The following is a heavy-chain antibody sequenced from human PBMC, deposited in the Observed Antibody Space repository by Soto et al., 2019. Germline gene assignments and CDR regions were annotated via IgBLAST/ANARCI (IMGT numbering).Heavy chain of an antibody. V-gene: IGHV3-74*01. J-gene: IGHJ4*02. D-gene: IGHD5-12*01. CDR2: IYRDGTT. CDR3: MRGNTGYGNFDY. CDR1: LFIVHTYW. Sequence: LRVSCAFPLFIVHTYWMHLVRQRPGKGLVWVARIYRDGTTSYADSVKGRFTISRDNAKNTVSLQMNSLKDEDTAVYYCMRGNTGYGNFDYWGQGTMVTVSS.